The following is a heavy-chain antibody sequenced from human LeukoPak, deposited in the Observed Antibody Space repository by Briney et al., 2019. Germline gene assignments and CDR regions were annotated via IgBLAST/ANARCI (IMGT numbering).Heavy chain of an antibody. J-gene: IGHJ4*02. D-gene: IGHD6-19*01. V-gene: IGHV4-59*01. CDR2: IYYSGST. Sequence: SETLSLTCTVSGGSISSYYWSWIRQPPGKGLEWIGYIYYSGSTNYNPSLKSRVTISVDTSKNQFSLKLSSVTAADTAVYYWARMRGIAVAGLDYWGQGTLVTVSS. CDR1: GGSISSYY. CDR3: ARMRGIAVAGLDY.